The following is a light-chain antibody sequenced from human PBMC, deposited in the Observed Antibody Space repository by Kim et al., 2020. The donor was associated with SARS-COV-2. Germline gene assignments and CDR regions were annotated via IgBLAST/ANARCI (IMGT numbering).Light chain of an antibody. CDR3: QQCRGAPWT. CDR1: QGINNY. Sequence: DIQMTQSPSSLSASVGDRVTITCRASQGINNYLAWYQQKPGKVPKLLIYAASALQSGVPSRFSGSGSGTDFTLTITSLQPEDVAAYYCQQCRGAPWTFGQGNKVDIK. J-gene: IGKJ1*01. CDR2: AAS. V-gene: IGKV1-27*01.